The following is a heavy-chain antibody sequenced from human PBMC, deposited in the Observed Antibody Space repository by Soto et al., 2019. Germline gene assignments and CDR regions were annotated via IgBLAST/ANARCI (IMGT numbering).Heavy chain of an antibody. D-gene: IGHD5-18*01. CDR3: AGRGGYSYGSTYYYYGMDV. Sequence: GGSLRLSCAASGFTFSSYAMSWVRQAPGKGLEWVSAISVSGGSTYYADSVKGRFTISRDNSKNTLYLQMNSLRAEDTAVYYCAGRGGYSYGSTYYYYGMDVWGQGTTVTVSS. V-gene: IGHV3-23*01. J-gene: IGHJ6*02. CDR1: GFTFSSYA. CDR2: ISVSGGST.